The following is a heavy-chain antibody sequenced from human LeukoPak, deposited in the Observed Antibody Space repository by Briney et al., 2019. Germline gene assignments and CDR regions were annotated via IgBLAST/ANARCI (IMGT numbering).Heavy chain of an antibody. J-gene: IGHJ4*02. Sequence: SETLSLTCAVYGGSFSGYYWSWIRQPPGNGLEWIGEINHSGNTNYNPSLKSRVTISVDTSKNQFSLKLSSVTAADTAVYYCARSRYDSSGYYDYLGQVTLVTVSS. CDR1: GGSFSGYY. CDR2: INHSGNT. CDR3: ARSRYDSSGYYDY. V-gene: IGHV4-34*01. D-gene: IGHD3-22*01.